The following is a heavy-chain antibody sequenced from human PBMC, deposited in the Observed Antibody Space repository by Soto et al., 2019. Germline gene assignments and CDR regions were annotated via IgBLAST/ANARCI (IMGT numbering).Heavy chain of an antibody. D-gene: IGHD1-26*01. CDR2: ISGSDGKT. Sequence: LRLSCTASGFSFSSYALSWVRQAPGKGLEWVSTISGSDGKTYYADSVKGRFSISRDTSKTTLYLEMTSLRVEDTAVYYCARWSFLDYWGQGTRVTVSS. CDR1: GFSFSSYA. V-gene: IGHV3-23*01. CDR3: ARWSFLDY. J-gene: IGHJ4*02.